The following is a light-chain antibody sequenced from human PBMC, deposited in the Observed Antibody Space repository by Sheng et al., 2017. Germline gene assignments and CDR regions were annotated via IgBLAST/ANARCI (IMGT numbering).Light chain of an antibody. J-gene: IGKJ3*01. CDR2: KAS. Sequence: DIHMTQSPSTLSASVGDRVIITCRASQTINTWLAWYQQKPGKAPKLLIYKASTLESGVPSRFSGSGSGTEFTLTISSLQPDDFATYYCQQHNSYSFTFGPGTKVDIK. CDR1: QTINTW. CDR3: QQHNSYSFT. V-gene: IGKV1-5*03.